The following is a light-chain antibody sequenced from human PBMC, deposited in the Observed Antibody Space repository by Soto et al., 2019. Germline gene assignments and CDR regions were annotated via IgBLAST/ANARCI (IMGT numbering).Light chain of an antibody. J-gene: IGLJ1*01. CDR3: AALDDSLSGRV. CDR1: SSNIGTNY. CDR2: RNN. Sequence: QSVLTQPPSASGTPGQRVTISCSGSSSNIGTNYVYWYQQLPGTAPKLLIYRNNQRPSGVPDRFSGSQSGTSASLAISGLRSEDEADYYCAALDDSLSGRVFGTGTKLTVL. V-gene: IGLV1-47*01.